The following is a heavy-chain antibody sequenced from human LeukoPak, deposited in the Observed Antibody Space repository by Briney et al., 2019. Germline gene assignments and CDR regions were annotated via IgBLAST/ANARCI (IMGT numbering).Heavy chain of an antibody. J-gene: IGHJ4*02. Sequence: SETLPLTCTVSGGSISSYYWSWIRQPAGKGLEWIGRIYTSGSTNYNPSLKSRVTISVDTSKNQFSLTLSSVTAADTAVYYCARVARCTSCFDVDYWGQGTLVTVSS. D-gene: IGHD2-2*01. CDR1: GGSISSYY. CDR2: IYTSGST. CDR3: ARVARCTSCFDVDY. V-gene: IGHV4-4*07.